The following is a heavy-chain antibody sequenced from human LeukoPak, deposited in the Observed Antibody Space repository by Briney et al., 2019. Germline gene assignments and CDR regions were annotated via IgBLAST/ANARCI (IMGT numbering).Heavy chain of an antibody. D-gene: IGHD3-9*01. CDR1: GFTFSSYG. J-gene: IGHJ4*02. CDR3: ARDVGLYYDILTGYYGIDY. CDR2: ISYDGSNK. V-gene: IGHV3-30*03. Sequence: GRSLRLSCAASGFTFSSYGMHWVRQAPGKGLEWVAVISYDGSNKYYADSVKGRFTISRDNSKNTLYLQMNSLRAEDTAVYYCARDVGLYYDILTGYYGIDYWGQGTLVTVSS.